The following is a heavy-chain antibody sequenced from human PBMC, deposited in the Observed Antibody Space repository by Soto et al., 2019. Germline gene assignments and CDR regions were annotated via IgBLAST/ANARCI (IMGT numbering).Heavy chain of an antibody. Sequence: GSLRLSCAASGFTFSSYAMSWVRQAPGKGLEWVSAISGSGGSTYYADSVKGRFTISRDNSKNTLYLQMNSLRAEDTAVYYCAKDLLGGYDWSCWGQGTLVTVSS. CDR3: AKDLLGGYDWSC. CDR1: GFTFSSYA. D-gene: IGHD5-12*01. CDR2: ISGSGGST. J-gene: IGHJ4*02. V-gene: IGHV3-23*01.